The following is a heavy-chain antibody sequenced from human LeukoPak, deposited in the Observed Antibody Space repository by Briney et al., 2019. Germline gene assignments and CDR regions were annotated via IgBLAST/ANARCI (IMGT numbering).Heavy chain of an antibody. V-gene: IGHV3-53*01. Sequence: APGKGLEWVSFINGGGRTYYTDSVKGRFTISRDNSKNTLYLQMNSLRAEDTAVYYCARDWGSRGYYGMDVWGQGTTVTVSS. CDR3: ARDWGSRGYYGMDV. CDR2: INGGGRT. D-gene: IGHD3-16*01. J-gene: IGHJ6*02.